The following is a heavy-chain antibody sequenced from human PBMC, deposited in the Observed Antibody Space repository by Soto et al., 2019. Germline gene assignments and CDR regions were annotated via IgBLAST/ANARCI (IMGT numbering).Heavy chain of an antibody. CDR2: IYYSGST. V-gene: IGHV4-59*01. D-gene: IGHD2-2*01. CDR1: GGSISSYY. CDR3: ARTDVVVPAASFRFDP. Sequence: SETLSLTCTVSGGSISSYYWSWIRQPPGKGLEWIGYIYYSGSTNYNPSLKSRVTISVDTSKNQFSLKLSSVTAADTAVYYCARTDVVVPAASFRFDPWGQGTLVTVSS. J-gene: IGHJ5*02.